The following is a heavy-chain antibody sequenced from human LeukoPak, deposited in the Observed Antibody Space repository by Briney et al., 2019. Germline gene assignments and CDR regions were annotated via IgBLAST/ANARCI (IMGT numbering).Heavy chain of an antibody. Sequence: GGSLRPSCAASGFTFSSYAMHWVRQAPGKGLEWVAVISYDGSNKYYADSVKGRFTISRDNSKNTLYLQMNSLRAEDTAVYYCARDSGWLGDFDYWGQGTLVTVSS. CDR3: ARDSGWLGDFDY. V-gene: IGHV3-30-3*01. CDR1: GFTFSSYA. J-gene: IGHJ4*02. D-gene: IGHD3-10*01. CDR2: ISYDGSNK.